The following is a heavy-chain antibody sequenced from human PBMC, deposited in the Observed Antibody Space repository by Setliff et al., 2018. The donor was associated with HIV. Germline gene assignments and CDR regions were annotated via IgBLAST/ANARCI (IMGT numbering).Heavy chain of an antibody. V-gene: IGHV5-51*01. Sequence: GESLKISCHLSGYSFVDFWIGWVRQMPGKGLEWVGFIYPGDSDSRYSPSFQGQVTISADKSISTAYLQWSSLKASDIAMYYCARRGRLLSASRAFDIWGQGTMVTVSS. D-gene: IGHD2-2*01. CDR2: IYPGDSDS. CDR1: GYSFVDFW. CDR3: ARRGRLLSASRAFDI. J-gene: IGHJ3*02.